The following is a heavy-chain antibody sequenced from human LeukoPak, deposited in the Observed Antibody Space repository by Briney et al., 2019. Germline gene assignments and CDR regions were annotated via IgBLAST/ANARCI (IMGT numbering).Heavy chain of an antibody. J-gene: IGHJ4*02. CDR2: IYYSGST. Sequence: PSETLSLTCTVSGGSISSHYWSWIRQPPGKGLEWIGYIYYSGSTNYNPSLKSRVTISVDTSKNQFSLKLSSVTAADTAVYYCARAGRYFDWLLLQGPSYYFGYWGQGTLVTVSS. D-gene: IGHD3-9*01. CDR1: GGSISSHY. CDR3: ARAGRYFDWLLLQGPSYYFGY. V-gene: IGHV4-59*11.